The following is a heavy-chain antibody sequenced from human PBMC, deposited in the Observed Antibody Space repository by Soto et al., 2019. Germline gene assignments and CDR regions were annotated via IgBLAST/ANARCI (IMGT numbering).Heavy chain of an antibody. CDR1: GDSVSSNSAA. J-gene: IGHJ6*02. V-gene: IGHV6-1*01. CDR3: ARLKILERRYYYYYGMDV. Sequence: PSQTLSLTCAISGDSVSSNSAAWNWIRQSPSRGLEWLGRTYYRPKWYNDYAVSVKSRITINPDTSKNQFSLQLNSVTPEDTAVYYCARLKILERRYYYYYGMDVWGQGTTVTVSS. D-gene: IGHD1-1*01. CDR2: TYYRPKWYN.